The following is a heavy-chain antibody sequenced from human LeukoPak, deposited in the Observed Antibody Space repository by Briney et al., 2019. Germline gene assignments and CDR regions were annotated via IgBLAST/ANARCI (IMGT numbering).Heavy chain of an antibody. CDR1: GFTFSSYG. D-gene: IGHD2-2*01. J-gene: IGHJ6*02. CDR3: ARDRSTGDIVVVPAAMPEYYYGMDV. CDR2: IWYDGSNK. Sequence: GGSLRLSCAASGFTFSSYGMHWVRQAPGKGLEWVAVIWYDGSNKYYADSVKGRFTISRDNSKNTLYLQMNSLRAEDTAVYYCARDRSTGDIVVVPAAMPEYYYGMDVWGQGTTVTVSS. V-gene: IGHV3-33*01.